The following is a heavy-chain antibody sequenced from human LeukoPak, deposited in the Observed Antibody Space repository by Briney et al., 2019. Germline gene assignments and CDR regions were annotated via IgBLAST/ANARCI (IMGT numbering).Heavy chain of an antibody. CDR2: ISGSGGST. V-gene: IGHV3-23*01. Sequence: GGSLRLSCAASGFTFSSYAMSWVRQAPGKGLEWVSAISGSGGSTYYADSVKGRFTISRDNSKNTLYLQMNSLRAEDTAVYYCARVCQTYYYDSSGYRKEEYYFDYWGQGTLVTVSS. J-gene: IGHJ4*02. CDR1: GFTFSSYA. CDR3: ARVCQTYYYDSSGYRKEEYYFDY. D-gene: IGHD3-22*01.